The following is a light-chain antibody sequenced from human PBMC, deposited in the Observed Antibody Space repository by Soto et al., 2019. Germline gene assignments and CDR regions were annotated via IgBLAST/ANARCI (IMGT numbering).Light chain of an antibody. CDR1: QSVSSY. V-gene: IGKV3-11*01. Sequence: EIVLTQSPANLSLSPGERATLSCRASQSVSSYLAWYQQKPGQAPRLLINDASNRATGIPTRFSGSGSGTDFTLTISSLEPEDFAVYYCQQRSNWPYTFGQGTKLEIK. J-gene: IGKJ2*01. CDR3: QQRSNWPYT. CDR2: DAS.